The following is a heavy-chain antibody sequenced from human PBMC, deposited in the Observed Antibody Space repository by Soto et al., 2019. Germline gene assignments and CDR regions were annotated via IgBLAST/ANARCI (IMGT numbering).Heavy chain of an antibody. D-gene: IGHD3-9*01. CDR1: GGTFSSYA. CDR3: ATPTPGILTGYSYYYYGMDV. J-gene: IGHJ6*02. CDR2: IIPIFGTA. V-gene: IGHV1-69*13. Sequence: SVKVSCKASGGTFSSYAISWVRQAPGQGLEWIGGIIPIFGTANYAQKFQGRVTITADESTSTAYMELSSLRSEDTAVYYCATPTPGILTGYSYYYYGMDVWGQGTTVTVSS.